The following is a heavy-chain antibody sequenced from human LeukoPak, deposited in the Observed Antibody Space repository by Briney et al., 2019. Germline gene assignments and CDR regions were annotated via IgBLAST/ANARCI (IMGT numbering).Heavy chain of an antibody. V-gene: IGHV1-8*03. CDR3: ARDRYYGSGRDY. D-gene: IGHD3-10*01. J-gene: IGHJ4*02. Sequence: ASVKVSCKASGYTFTSYDINWVRQATGQGLEWMGWMNPNSGNTGYAQKFQGRVTITRNTSISTAYMELSSLRAEDTAVYYCARDRYYGSGRDYWGQGTLVTVSS. CDR2: MNPNSGNT. CDR1: GYTFTSYD.